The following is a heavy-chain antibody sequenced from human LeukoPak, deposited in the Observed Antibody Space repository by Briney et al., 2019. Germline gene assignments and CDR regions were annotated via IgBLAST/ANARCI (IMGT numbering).Heavy chain of an antibody. CDR2: LNPNSGGT. Sequence: ASVKVSCKASGYTFTDYYMHWVRQAPGQGLEWVVWLNPNSGGTNYAQNFQGRVTVTRDTSISTAYMDLNSLESDDTAVYYCARRVTAASGFDYWGQGTLVTVSS. CDR3: ARRVTAASGFDY. D-gene: IGHD6-13*01. J-gene: IGHJ4*02. V-gene: IGHV1-2*02. CDR1: GYTFTDYY.